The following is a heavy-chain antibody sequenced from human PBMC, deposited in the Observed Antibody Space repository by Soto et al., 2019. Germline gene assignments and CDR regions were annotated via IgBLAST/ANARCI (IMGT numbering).Heavy chain of an antibody. CDR3: AGYGRPVTGTTY. Sequence: SETLSLTCAVYGGSFSGYYWSWFRQHPGKGLEWIGEINHRRSTNYNPSLMSRGTISVDTSKNQFSLKLISVTAADTAVYYCAGYGRPVTGTTYWGQGTLVTVSS. CDR1: GGSFSGYY. J-gene: IGHJ4*02. V-gene: IGHV4-34*01. D-gene: IGHD1-7*01. CDR2: INHRRST.